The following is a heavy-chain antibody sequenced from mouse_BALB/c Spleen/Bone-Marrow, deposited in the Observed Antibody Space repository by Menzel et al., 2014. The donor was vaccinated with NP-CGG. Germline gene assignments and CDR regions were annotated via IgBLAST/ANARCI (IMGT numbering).Heavy chain of an antibody. Sequence: GAELVKPGASVKLSCRVSGYTFTNYFVYWVKQRPGQGLEWIGEINPSNDTPNFNEKFKSKATLTVDKSSSTAYMQLSSLTSEDSAVYYCTRSGYYGYGWYFDVWGAGTTVTVSS. CDR2: INPSNDTP. J-gene: IGHJ1*01. V-gene: IGHV1S81*02. CDR3: TRSGYYGYGWYFDV. D-gene: IGHD1-2*01. CDR1: GYTFTNYF.